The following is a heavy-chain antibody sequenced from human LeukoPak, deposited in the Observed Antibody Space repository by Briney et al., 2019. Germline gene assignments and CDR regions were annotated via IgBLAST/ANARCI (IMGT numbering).Heavy chain of an antibody. V-gene: IGHV3-33*01. Sequence: GGSLRISCAASGFTFSSYGMHWVRQAPGKGLEWVAVIWYDGSNKYYADSVKGRFTISRDNSKNTLYLKMNSLRAEDTAVYYCARDGPSPYCSSTSCPLDYWGQGTLVTVSS. D-gene: IGHD2-2*01. CDR2: IWYDGSNK. CDR3: ARDGPSPYCSSTSCPLDY. CDR1: GFTFSSYG. J-gene: IGHJ4*02.